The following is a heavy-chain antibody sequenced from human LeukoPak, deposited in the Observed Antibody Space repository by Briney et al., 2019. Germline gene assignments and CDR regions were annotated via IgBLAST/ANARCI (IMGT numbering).Heavy chain of an antibody. CDR3: AREASQMDAFDI. V-gene: IGHV1-2*04. J-gene: IGHJ3*02. CDR1: GYTFTGYY. Sequence: ASVKVSCMASGYTFTGYYMHWVRQAPGEGLEWMGWINPNSGGTNYAQKFQGWVTMTRDTSISTAYMELSRLRSDDTAVYYCAREASQMDAFDIWGQGTMVTVSS. D-gene: IGHD5-24*01. CDR2: INPNSGGT.